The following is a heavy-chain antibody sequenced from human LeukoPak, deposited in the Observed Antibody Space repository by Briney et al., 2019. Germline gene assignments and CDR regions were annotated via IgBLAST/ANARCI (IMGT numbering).Heavy chain of an antibody. CDR1: GYTFTGYY. CDR3: ARAIRYFDWLLYEPDY. V-gene: IGHV1-2*02. J-gene: IGHJ4*02. CDR2: INPNSGGT. Sequence: ASVKVSCKASGYTFTGYYMHWVRQPPGQGLEWMGWINPNSGGTNYAQKFQGRVTMTRDTSISTAYMELSRLRSDDTAVYYCARAIRYFDWLLYEPDYWGQGTLVTVSS. D-gene: IGHD3-9*01.